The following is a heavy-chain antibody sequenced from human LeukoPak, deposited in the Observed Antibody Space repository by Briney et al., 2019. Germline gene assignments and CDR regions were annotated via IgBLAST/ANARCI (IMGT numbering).Heavy chain of an antibody. CDR3: AKKMDPFDY. CDR1: GFTFSSYA. J-gene: IGHJ4*02. D-gene: IGHD5-24*01. V-gene: IGHV3-23*01. Sequence: GGSLRLSCAASGFTFSSYAMSWVRQAPGKGLEWVSAISGSGGGTYYADSVKGRYTISRDNSKNTLYLQMNSLRAEDTAVYCCAKKMDPFDYWGQGTLVAVSS. CDR2: ISGSGGGT.